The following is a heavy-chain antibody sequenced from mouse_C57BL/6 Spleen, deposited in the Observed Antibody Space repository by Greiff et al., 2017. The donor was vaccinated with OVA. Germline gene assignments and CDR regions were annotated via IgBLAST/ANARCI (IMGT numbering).Heavy chain of an antibody. CDR1: GYSITSCW. D-gene: IGHD1-1*01. V-gene: IGHV1-69*01. CDR2: IDPSDSYT. Sequence: QVQLQQPGAELVMPGASVTLSCKASGYSITSCWMYWVKQRPGPGLEWIGEIDPSDSYTNYNQKFKGKSTLTLDKSSSTAYMQLSSLTSEDSAVYYCARRTTVVATPHFDYWGKGTTLTVSS. CDR3: ARRTTVVATPHFDY. J-gene: IGHJ2*01.